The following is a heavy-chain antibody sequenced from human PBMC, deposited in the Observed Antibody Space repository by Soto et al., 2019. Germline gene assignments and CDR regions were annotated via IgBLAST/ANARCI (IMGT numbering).Heavy chain of an antibody. CDR3: GRRDTATDFDY. D-gene: IGHD5-18*01. J-gene: IGHJ4*02. V-gene: IGHV4-59*08. CDR1: GGSISSYY. CDR2: IYYSGST. Sequence: PSETLSLTCTVSGGSISSYYWSWIRQPPGKGLEWIGYIYYSGSTNYNPSLKSRVTMSVDTSKNQFSLKLSSVTAADTAVYYCGRRDTATDFDYWGQGTLVTVSS.